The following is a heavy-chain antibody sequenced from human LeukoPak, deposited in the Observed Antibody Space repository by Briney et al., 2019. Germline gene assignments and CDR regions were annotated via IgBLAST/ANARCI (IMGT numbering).Heavy chain of an antibody. V-gene: IGHV1-18*01. Sequence: ASVKVSCKASGYTFISYGIIWVRQAPGQGLEWMGRISTYNGNTNYAQKVQGRVTMTTDTSTSTAYMELRSLRSDDTAMYYCARALEDLDAFDIWGQGTMVTVSS. CDR3: ARALEDLDAFDI. CDR1: GYTFISYG. J-gene: IGHJ3*02. CDR2: ISTYNGNT.